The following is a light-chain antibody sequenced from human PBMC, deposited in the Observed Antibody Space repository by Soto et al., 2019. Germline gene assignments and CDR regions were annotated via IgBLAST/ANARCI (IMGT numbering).Light chain of an antibody. V-gene: IGKV1-39*01. CDR3: QQTSSPLRT. Sequence: IQMTQSPSSLSASVGDRVTITCRASQSVSNYLNWYQQIPGKAPKLLIFGASTLQVGVPSRFSGSGYGSEFTLTISSLQPEDFATYFCQQTSSPLRTFGQGTQVEIK. CDR2: GAS. J-gene: IGKJ1*01. CDR1: QSVSNY.